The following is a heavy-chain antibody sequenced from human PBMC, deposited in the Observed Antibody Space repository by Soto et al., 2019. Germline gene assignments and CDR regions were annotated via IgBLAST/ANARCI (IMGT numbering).Heavy chain of an antibody. V-gene: IGHV4-30-4*01. CDR2: IDHSGST. Sequence: SETLSLTXTVSGGSISSGDYYWSWIRQPPGKGLEWIGWIDHSGSTYYNPSLKSRVSMSIDTSKNQFSLYLSSVTAADTAVYYCARRTGDYGPYGMDVWGQGTTVTVSS. CDR3: ARRTGDYGPYGMDV. D-gene: IGHD3-9*01. J-gene: IGHJ6*02. CDR1: GGSISSGDYY.